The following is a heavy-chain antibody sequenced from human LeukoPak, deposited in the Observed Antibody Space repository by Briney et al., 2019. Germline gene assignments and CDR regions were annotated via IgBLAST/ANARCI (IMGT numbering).Heavy chain of an antibody. V-gene: IGHV4-59*01. CDR2: IFDNGNT. CDR1: GGSINNYY. D-gene: IGHD3-10*01. Sequence: PSETLSLTCTVSGGSINNYYWSWIRQPPGKGLEWIGYIFDNGNTNYNPSLKSRVTISLDTSKNQFSLKLSSVTAADTAVYYCARARYYYGHYVDYWGQGTLVTVSS. CDR3: ARARYYYGHYVDY. J-gene: IGHJ4*02.